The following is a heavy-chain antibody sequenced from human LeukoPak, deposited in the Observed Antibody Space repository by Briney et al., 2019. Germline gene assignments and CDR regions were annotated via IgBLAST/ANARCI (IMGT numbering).Heavy chain of an antibody. V-gene: IGHV4-39*07. CDR2: IYYSGST. CDR3: AGEGGPGTTGGDAFDI. Sequence: SETLSLTCTVSGGSISSSSYYWGWIRQPPGKGLEWIGSIYYSGSTYYNPSLKSRVTISVDTSKNQFSLKLSSVTAADTAVYYCAGEGGPGTTGGDAFDIWGQGTMVTVSS. J-gene: IGHJ3*02. CDR1: GGSISSSSYY. D-gene: IGHD1-1*01.